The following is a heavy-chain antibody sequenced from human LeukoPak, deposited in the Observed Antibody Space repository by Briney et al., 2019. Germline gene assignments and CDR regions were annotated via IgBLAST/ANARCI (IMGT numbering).Heavy chain of an antibody. V-gene: IGHV3-7*01. CDR3: AREGYSSGLEY. J-gene: IGHJ4*02. Sequence: PGGSLRLSCAASGFTFSSYWMSWVRQAPGKGLEWVANIKQDGSDKKYMDSVEGRFTISRDNAKNSLYLQMNSLRAEDTAVYYCAREGYSSGLEYWGQGTLVTVSS. CDR2: IKQDGSDK. D-gene: IGHD6-19*01. CDR1: GFTFSSYW.